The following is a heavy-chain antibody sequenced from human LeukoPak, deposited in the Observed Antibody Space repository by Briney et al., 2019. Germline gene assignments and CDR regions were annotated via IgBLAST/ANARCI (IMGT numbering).Heavy chain of an antibody. CDR3: ATYGPGNSSGYYFFLAY. D-gene: IGHD3-22*01. J-gene: IGHJ4*02. CDR1: GYTFTGYY. Sequence: ASVKVSCKASGYTFTGYYMHWVRQAPGQGLEWMGWINPNSGGTNYAQKFQGRVTMTRDTSISTAYMELSRLRSDDTAVYYCATYGPGNSSGYYFFLAYWGQGTLVTVSS. CDR2: INPNSGGT. V-gene: IGHV1-2*02.